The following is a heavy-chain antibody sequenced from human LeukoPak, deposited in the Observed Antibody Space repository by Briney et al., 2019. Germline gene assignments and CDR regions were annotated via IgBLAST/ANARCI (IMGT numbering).Heavy chain of an antibody. D-gene: IGHD5-18*01. J-gene: IGHJ4*02. V-gene: IGHV4-39*01. CDR3: ARNPSRVDTAMVMGY. CDR2: IYYSGST. Sequence: SETLSLTCTVSGGSISSSSYYWGWIRQPPGKGLEWIGSIYYSGSTYYNPSLKSRVTISVDTSKNQFSLKLSSVTAADTAVYYCARNPSRVDTAMVMGYWGQGTLVTVSS. CDR1: GGSISSSSYY.